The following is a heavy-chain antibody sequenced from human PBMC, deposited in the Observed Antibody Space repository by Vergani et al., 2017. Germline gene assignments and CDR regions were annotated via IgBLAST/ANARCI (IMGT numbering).Heavy chain of an antibody. J-gene: IGHJ6*02. CDR1: GFTFSSFA. V-gene: IGHV3-23*01. CDR3: AKSGHCSSTSCYGPYYYYYYGMDV. CDR2: ISGSGGST. Sequence: EVQLLESGGGLVQPGGSLRLSCAASGFTFSSFAMSWVRQAPGKGLEWVSAISGSGGSTYYADSVKGRFTISRDNSKNTLYLQMNSLRAEDTAVYSCAKSGHCSSTSCYGPYYYYYYGMDVWGQGTTVTVS. D-gene: IGHD2-2*01.